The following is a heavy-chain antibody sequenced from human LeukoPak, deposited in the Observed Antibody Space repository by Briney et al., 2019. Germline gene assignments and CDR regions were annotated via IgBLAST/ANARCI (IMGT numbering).Heavy chain of an antibody. CDR3: ARVKSIRFLEWLLTPSFDY. CDR1: GFTFSSYA. V-gene: IGHV3-30-3*01. CDR2: ISYDGSNK. J-gene: IGHJ4*02. D-gene: IGHD3-3*01. Sequence: GGSLRLSCAASGFTFSSYAMHWVRQAPGKGLEWVAVISYDGSNKYYADSVKGRFTISRDNSKNTLYLQMNSLRAEDTAVYYCARVKSIRFLEWLLTPSFDYWGQGTLVTVSS.